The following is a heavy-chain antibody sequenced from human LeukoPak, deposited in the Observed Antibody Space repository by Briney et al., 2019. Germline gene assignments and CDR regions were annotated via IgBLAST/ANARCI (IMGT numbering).Heavy chain of an antibody. CDR3: AKGSRPVIAATFFDY. V-gene: IGHV3-23*01. Sequence: GGSLRLSCAASGFTFSSYGMSWVRQAPGKGLEWVSVISGSGTNTYYADSVKGRFTISRDNSKNTLYLQMNSLRAEDTAVYYCAKGSRPVIAATFFDYWGQGTLVTVSS. J-gene: IGHJ4*02. CDR1: GFTFSSYG. D-gene: IGHD2-15*01. CDR2: ISGSGTNT.